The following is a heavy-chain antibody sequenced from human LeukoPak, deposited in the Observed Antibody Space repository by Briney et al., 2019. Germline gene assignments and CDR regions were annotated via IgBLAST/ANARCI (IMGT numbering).Heavy chain of an antibody. Sequence: PGGSLRLSCEASGFTFSSFAMTWVRQAPGKGLEWVSSITGSHGRTYNTDSVKGRFTISRDNSQNTLYLQMNGLRAEDTAVYYCTKDPNGGYVGAFDPWGQGTLVTVSS. CDR2: ITGSHGRT. CDR1: GFTFSSFA. D-gene: IGHD5-12*01. J-gene: IGHJ5*02. CDR3: TKDPNGGYVGAFDP. V-gene: IGHV3-23*01.